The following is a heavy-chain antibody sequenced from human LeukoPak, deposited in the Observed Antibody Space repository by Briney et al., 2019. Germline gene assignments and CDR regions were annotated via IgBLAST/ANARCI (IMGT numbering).Heavy chain of an antibody. V-gene: IGHV3-23*01. J-gene: IGHJ4*02. CDR2: ISGSGIST. CDR1: GFTFRNYA. D-gene: IGHD3-16*02. CDR3: ANPGWGSYHFGSIDY. Sequence: GGSLRLSCAASGFTFRNYAMSWVRQAPGKGLEWVSGISGSGISTYYADSVEGRFTISRDNSKNTLYLQMNSLRAEDTAVYYCANPGWGSYHFGSIDYWGQGTLVTVSS.